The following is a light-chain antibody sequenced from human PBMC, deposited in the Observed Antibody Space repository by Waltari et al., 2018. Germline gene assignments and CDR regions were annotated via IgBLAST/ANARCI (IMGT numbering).Light chain of an antibody. Sequence: EIVSTQSPGTLSLSPGARATLSCRANQSVGRYLAWYQQKPGQVPRLLIYDASTRATGIPDRFSGSGSGTDFSLTISRLESEDFAVYYCQKYVNLPATFGQGTKVEIK. CDR3: QKYVNLPAT. CDR2: DAS. V-gene: IGKV3-20*01. J-gene: IGKJ1*01. CDR1: QSVGRY.